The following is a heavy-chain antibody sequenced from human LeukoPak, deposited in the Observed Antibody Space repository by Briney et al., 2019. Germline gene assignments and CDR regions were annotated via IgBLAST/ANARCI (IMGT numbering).Heavy chain of an antibody. D-gene: IGHD4-17*01. J-gene: IGHJ4*02. CDR1: GGTFSSYA. CDR2: IIPIFGTA. Sequence: SVKVSCKASGGTFSSYAISWVRQAPGQGLEWMGRIIPIFGTANYAQKFQGRVTITADKSTSTAYMELSSLRSEDTAVYYCARGSTVTTYYYFDYWGQGTLVTVSS. CDR3: ARGSTVTTYYYFDY. V-gene: IGHV1-69*06.